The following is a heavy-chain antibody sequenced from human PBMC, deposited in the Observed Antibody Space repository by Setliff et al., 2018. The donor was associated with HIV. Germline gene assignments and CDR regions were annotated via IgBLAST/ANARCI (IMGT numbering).Heavy chain of an antibody. CDR1: GASISSSSYY. J-gene: IGHJ4*02. CDR3: ARQRTQQLRLTRWDY. D-gene: IGHD5-18*01. CDR2: IYHSGST. Sequence: SETLSLTCAVSGASISSSSYYWGWIRQPPGKGLEWIGRIYHSGSTYYNPSLKSRVTISVDTSKNQFSLELSSVTAADTAVYYCARQRTQQLRLTRWDYWGQGVLVTVSS. V-gene: IGHV4-39*01.